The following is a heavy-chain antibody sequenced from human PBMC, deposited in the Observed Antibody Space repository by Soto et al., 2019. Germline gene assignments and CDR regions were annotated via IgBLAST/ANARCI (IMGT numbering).Heavy chain of an antibody. CDR1: GYTFTSYG. CDR3: AYQTISGYGEAGGMDV. CDR2: ISAYNGNT. V-gene: IGHV1-18*04. D-gene: IGHD5-12*01. J-gene: IGHJ6*02. Sequence: ASVKVSCKASGYTFTSYGISWVRQAPGQGLEWMGWISAYNGNTNYAQKLQGRVTMTTDTSTSTAYMELRSLRSDDTAVYYCAYQTISGYGEAGGMDVWGQGTTVTVSS.